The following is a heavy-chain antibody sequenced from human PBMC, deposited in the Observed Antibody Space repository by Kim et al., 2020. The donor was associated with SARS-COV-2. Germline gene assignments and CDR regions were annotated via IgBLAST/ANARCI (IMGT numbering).Heavy chain of an antibody. J-gene: IGHJ6*02. CDR1: GYTFTSYA. CDR3: ARDQRAGRGRAPYYYYGMDV. D-gene: IGHD3-10*01. V-gene: IGHV1-3*01. Sequence: ASVKVSCKASGYTFTSYAMHWVRQAPGQRLEWMGWINAGNGNTKYSQKFQGRVTITRDTSASTAYMELSSLRSEDTAVYYCARDQRAGRGRAPYYYYGMDVWGQGTTVTVSS. CDR2: INAGNGNT.